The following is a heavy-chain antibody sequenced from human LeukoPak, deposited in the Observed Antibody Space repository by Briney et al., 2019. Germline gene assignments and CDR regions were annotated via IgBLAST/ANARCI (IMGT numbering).Heavy chain of an antibody. CDR3: ARGRARYCSGGSCYSRWFDP. V-gene: IGHV4-34*01. J-gene: IGHJ5*02. CDR1: GGSFSGYY. Sequence: PSETLSLTCAVYGGSFSGYYWSWIRQPPGKGLEWIGEINHSGSTNYNPSLKSRVTIPVDTSKNQFSLKLSSVTAADTAVYYCARGRARYCSGGSCYSRWFDPWGQGTLVTVSS. CDR2: INHSGST. D-gene: IGHD2-15*01.